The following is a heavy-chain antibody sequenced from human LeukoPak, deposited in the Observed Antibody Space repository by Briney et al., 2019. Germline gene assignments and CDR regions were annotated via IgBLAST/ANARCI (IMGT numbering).Heavy chain of an antibody. CDR2: ITSSGRIT. Sequence: PGGSLRLSCAASGFTFSDYEMTWVRQAPGKGLEWISYITSSGRITSHADSVKGRFTISRDNAKNSLYLQMNSLRAEDTAVYYCARSRYYYDNSGYYYRLYYFDYWGQGTLVIVSS. J-gene: IGHJ4*02. CDR1: GFTFSDYE. CDR3: ARSRYYYDNSGYYYRLYYFDY. V-gene: IGHV3-48*03. D-gene: IGHD3-22*01.